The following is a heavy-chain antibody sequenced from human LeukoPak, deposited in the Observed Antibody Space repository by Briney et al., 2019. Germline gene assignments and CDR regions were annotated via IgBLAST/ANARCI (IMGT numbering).Heavy chain of an antibody. Sequence: ASVRVSCKASGYTFTGYYMHWVRQAPGQGLEWMGWINPNSGGTNYAQKFQGRVTMTKDTSISTAYMELSRLRSDDTAVYYCARAKYSSGWYRRVNWGEGTLVTVSS. V-gene: IGHV1-2*02. CDR2: INPNSGGT. J-gene: IGHJ4*02. CDR1: GYTFTGYY. D-gene: IGHD6-19*01. CDR3: ARAKYSSGWYRRVN.